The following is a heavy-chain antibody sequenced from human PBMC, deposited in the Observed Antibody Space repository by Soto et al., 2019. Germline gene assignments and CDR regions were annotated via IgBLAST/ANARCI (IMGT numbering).Heavy chain of an antibody. CDR3: TRPTPLDILTGYSPIRYYYYGMDV. CDR1: GYTFTSYD. CDR2: MNPNSGNT. V-gene: IGHV1-8*01. J-gene: IGHJ6*01. D-gene: IGHD3-9*01. Sequence: ASVKVSCKASGYTFTSYDINWVRQATGQRLEWMGWMNPNSGNTGYAQKFQGRVTMTRNTSISTAYMELNSLKTEDTAVYYCTRPTPLDILTGYSPIRYYYYGMDVWGQGTTVTVSS.